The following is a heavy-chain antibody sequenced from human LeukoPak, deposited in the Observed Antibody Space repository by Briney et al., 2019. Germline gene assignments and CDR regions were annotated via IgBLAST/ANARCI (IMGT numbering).Heavy chain of an antibody. J-gene: IGHJ6*03. CDR1: GGTFSSYA. CDR2: ISAYNGNT. CDR3: ARVTRGGYYAYYYMDV. Sequence: GASVKVSCKASGGTFSSYAISWVRQAPGQGLEWMGWISAYNGNTNYAQKLQGRVTMTTDASTSTAYMELRSLRSDDTAVYYCARVTRGGYYAYYYMDVWGKGTAVTVSS. D-gene: IGHD3-10*01. V-gene: IGHV1-18*01.